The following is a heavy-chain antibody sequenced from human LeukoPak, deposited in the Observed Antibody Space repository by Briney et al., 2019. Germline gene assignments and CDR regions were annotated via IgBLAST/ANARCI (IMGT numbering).Heavy chain of an antibody. CDR3: ARVVSSGWSGDYFDY. CDR1: ARSISSYY. J-gene: IGHJ4*02. D-gene: IGHD6-19*01. CDR2: IYTSGST. Sequence: PSQTLSLTCNVAARSISSYYWSWIRQPAGKGLDWIGRIYTSGSTNYNPSLKSRVTMSVDTSKNQFSLKLSSVSAADTAVYYCARVVSSGWSGDYFDYWGQGTLVTVSS. V-gene: IGHV4-4*07.